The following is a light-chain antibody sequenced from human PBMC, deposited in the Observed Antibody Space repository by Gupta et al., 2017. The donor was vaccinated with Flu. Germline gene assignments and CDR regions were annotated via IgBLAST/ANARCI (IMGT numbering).Light chain of an antibody. V-gene: IGKV1-5*03. J-gene: IGKJ1*01. CDR2: PVS. Sequence: PPPLPASVGDRVSITSLVTHYFNTRLEWYQQRPGKSPRCLIYPVSSVETGGPSRFSGSGSGTEFTLTINRLQPDDFGTYYCLQGSIYPWTFGQGTKVEIK. CDR3: LQGSIYPWT. CDR1: HYFNTR.